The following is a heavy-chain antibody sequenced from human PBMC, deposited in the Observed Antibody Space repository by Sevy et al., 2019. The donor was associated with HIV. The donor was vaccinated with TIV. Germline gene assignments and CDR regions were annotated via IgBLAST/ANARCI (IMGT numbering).Heavy chain of an antibody. CDR3: AREADYYFDS. D-gene: IGHD2-21*02. CDR2: ISSRGSTE. CDR1: GFTFSNYA. V-gene: IGHV3-48*04. Sequence: GGSLRLSCAASGFTFSNYAMHWVRQAPGKGLEWVAYISSRGSTEHYADSVKGRFTISRDNVKNFLYLQMDSLRGEDTAVYYCAREADYYFDSWGQGSLVTVSS. J-gene: IGHJ4*02.